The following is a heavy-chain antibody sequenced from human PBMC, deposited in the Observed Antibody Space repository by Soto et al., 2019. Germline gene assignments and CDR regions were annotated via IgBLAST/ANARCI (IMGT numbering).Heavy chain of an antibody. CDR1: GYTFTSYG. Sequence: ASVKVSCKASGYTFTSYGISWVRQAPGQGLEWMGWISAHNGNTNYAQKLQGRVTMTTDTSTSTAYMELRSLRSDDTAVYYCARDGDFWSGYPNWFDPWGQGTLVTVSS. CDR2: ISAHNGNT. V-gene: IGHV1-18*04. J-gene: IGHJ5*02. D-gene: IGHD3-3*01. CDR3: ARDGDFWSGYPNWFDP.